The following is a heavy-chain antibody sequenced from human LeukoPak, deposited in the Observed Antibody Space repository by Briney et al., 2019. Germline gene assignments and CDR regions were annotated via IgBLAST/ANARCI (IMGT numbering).Heavy chain of an antibody. V-gene: IGHV3-66*02. CDR1: GFTVSSNY. Sequence: GGSLRLSCAASGFTVSSNYMSWVRQAPGKGLEWVSVIYSGGSTYYADSVKGRFTISRDNSKNTLYLQMNGLRAEDTAVYYCARDRMVRESYYYYYMDVWGKGTTVTVSS. CDR3: ARDRMVRESYYYYYMDV. CDR2: IYSGGST. D-gene: IGHD3-10*01. J-gene: IGHJ6*03.